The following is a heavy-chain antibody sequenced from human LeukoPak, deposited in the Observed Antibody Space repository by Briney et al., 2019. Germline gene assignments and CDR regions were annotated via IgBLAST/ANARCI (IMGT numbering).Heavy chain of an antibody. Sequence: GGSLRLSCAASGFTFSDYGIHWVRRAPGKGLEWVAVIWSDGSNKYYADSVKGRFTISRDNSRKTLYQQMNSLRVEDTAVYYCVRASGSFDYWGQGTLVTVSS. D-gene: IGHD3-10*01. V-gene: IGHV3-33*01. CDR1: GFTFSDYG. CDR3: VRASGSFDY. J-gene: IGHJ4*02. CDR2: IWSDGSNK.